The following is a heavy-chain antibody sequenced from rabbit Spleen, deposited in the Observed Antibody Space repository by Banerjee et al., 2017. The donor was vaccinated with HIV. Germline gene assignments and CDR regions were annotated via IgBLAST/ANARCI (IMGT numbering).Heavy chain of an antibody. CDR3: ARDLVGVIGWNFYL. CDR2: INAATGRP. CDR1: GFSFGDRDV. Sequence: QEQLVESGGGLVQPTGSLTLTCKASGFSFGDRDVMCWVRQAPGKGLEWIACINAATGRPVYATWAKGRFTISRTSSTTVTLQMTSLTAADRAAYFCARDLVGVIGWNFYLWGQGPWSPS. V-gene: IGHV1S45*01. D-gene: IGHD1-1*01. J-gene: IGHJ3*01.